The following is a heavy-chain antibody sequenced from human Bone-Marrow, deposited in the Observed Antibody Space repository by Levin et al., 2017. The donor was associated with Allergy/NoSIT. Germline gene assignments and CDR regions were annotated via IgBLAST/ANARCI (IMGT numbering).Heavy chain of an antibody. CDR2: ISQSGDI. Sequence: PSQTLSLTCAIHGGTLSDFHWAWIRPPPGKGLEWIGEISQSGDINYNPSLKRRVTLSVDESRNQVSLKLASVTAADTGVYYCARVVAHFDYWGQGTQVAVSS. V-gene: IGHV4-34*01. CDR3: ARVVAHFDY. CDR1: GGTLSDFH. J-gene: IGHJ4*02.